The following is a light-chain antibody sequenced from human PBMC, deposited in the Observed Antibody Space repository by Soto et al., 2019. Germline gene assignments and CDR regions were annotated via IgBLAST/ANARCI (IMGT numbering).Light chain of an antibody. CDR1: QSVSSSY. V-gene: IGKV3-20*01. CDR3: HHFGSLLER. CDR2: SAS. Sequence: EVVLTQSPGTLSLSPGERVTLSCRASQSVSSSYLAWYQQKPGRAPRLLFYSASSRATGIPDRFSGSGSGTNLTLTTSRLEPEDFPVDYGHHFGSLLERVGQRTKVDIK. J-gene: IGKJ1*01.